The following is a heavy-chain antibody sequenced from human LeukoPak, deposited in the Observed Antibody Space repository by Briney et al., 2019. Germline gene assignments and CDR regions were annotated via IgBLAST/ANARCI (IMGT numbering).Heavy chain of an antibody. CDR3: ARDLLYSSPGFDY. V-gene: IGHV4-30-4*08. CDR2: IYYSGST. Sequence: PSQTLSLTCTVSAGSISSGDFCWSWIRQPPGKGLEWIGYIYYSGSTYYNPSLKSRVTISVDTSKNQFSLKLSSVTAADTAVYYCARDLLYSSPGFDYWGQGTLVTVSS. CDR1: AGSISSGDFC. J-gene: IGHJ4*02. D-gene: IGHD6-13*01.